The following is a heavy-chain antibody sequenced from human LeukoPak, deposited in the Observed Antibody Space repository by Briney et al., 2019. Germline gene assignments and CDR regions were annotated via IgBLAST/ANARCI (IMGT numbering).Heavy chain of an antibody. CDR2: ISGSDVST. CDR3: AKDGCSSTGCYTQWFDP. CDR1: GFTFSTYV. Sequence: PGGSLRLSCAASGFTFSTYVMSWVRQAPGKGLEWVSAISGSDVSTYYADSVKGRFTISRDNSKNTLYLQMNSLRAEDTAVYYCAKDGCSSTGCYTQWFDPWGQGTLVTVSS. J-gene: IGHJ5*02. V-gene: IGHV3-23*01. D-gene: IGHD2-2*02.